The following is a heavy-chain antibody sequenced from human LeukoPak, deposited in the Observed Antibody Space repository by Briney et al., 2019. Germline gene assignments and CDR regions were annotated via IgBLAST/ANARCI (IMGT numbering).Heavy chain of an antibody. D-gene: IGHD5-18*01. CDR2: ISYDGSNK. CDR1: GFTFSSYG. CDR3: ARDCYSYGTMYWFDP. Sequence: PGRSLRLSCAASGFTFSSYGMHWVRQAPGKGLEWVAVISYDGSNKYYADSVKGRFTISRDNSKNTLYLQMNSLRAEDTAVYYCARDCYSYGTMYWFDPWGQGTLVTVSS. J-gene: IGHJ5*02. V-gene: IGHV3-30*03.